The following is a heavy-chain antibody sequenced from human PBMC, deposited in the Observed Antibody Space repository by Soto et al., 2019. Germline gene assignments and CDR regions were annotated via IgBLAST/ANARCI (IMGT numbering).Heavy chain of an antibody. Sequence: HGESLKISCKGSGYSFTSYWISWVRQMPGKGLEWMGRIDPSDSYTNYSPSFQGHVTISADKSISTAYLQWSSLKASDTAVYYCASGVVGYNYGKPYYYFGLDVWGQGTTVTVSS. D-gene: IGHD5-18*01. CDR2: IDPSDSYT. CDR1: GYSFTSYW. J-gene: IGHJ6*02. CDR3: ASGVVGYNYGKPYYYFGLDV. V-gene: IGHV5-10-1*01.